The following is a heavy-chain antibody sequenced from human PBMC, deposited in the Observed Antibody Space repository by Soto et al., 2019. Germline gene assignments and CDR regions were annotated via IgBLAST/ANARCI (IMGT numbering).Heavy chain of an antibody. D-gene: IGHD6-19*01. J-gene: IGHJ4*02. V-gene: IGHV4-59*08. Sequence: SETLSLTCTVSGGSISSYYWSWIRQPPGKGLEWIGYIYYSGSTNYNPSLKSRVTISVDTSKNQFSLKLSSVTAADTAVYYCARSIAVAGYDYWGQGTLVTVSS. CDR2: IYYSGST. CDR3: ARSIAVAGYDY. CDR1: GGSISSYY.